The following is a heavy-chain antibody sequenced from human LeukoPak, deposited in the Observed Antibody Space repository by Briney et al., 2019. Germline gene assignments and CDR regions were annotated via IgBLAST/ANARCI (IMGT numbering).Heavy chain of an antibody. Sequence: PGGSLRLSCAASGFTFSSYGMHWVRQAPGKGLEWVAFIRYDGSNKYYADSVKGRFTISRDNSKNTLYLQMNSLRAEDTAVYYCARALNLRTRGGVFHWGQGTLVTVSS. CDR1: GFTFSSYG. CDR3: ARALNLRTRGGVFH. V-gene: IGHV3-30*02. CDR2: IRYDGSNK. D-gene: IGHD2-21*01. J-gene: IGHJ4*02.